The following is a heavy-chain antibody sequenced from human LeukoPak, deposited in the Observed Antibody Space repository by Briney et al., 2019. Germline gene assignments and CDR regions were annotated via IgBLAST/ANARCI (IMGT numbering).Heavy chain of an antibody. Sequence: GGSLRLSCAASGFTFSSYSMNWVRQAPGKGLEWVSSISSSSSYIYYADSVKGRFTISRDNAKNSLHLQMNSLRAEDTAVYYCARDLLLTVRLGAFDIWGQGTMVTVSS. V-gene: IGHV3-21*01. CDR3: ARDLLLTVRLGAFDI. CDR1: GFTFSSYS. J-gene: IGHJ3*02. CDR2: ISSSSSYI. D-gene: IGHD3-16*01.